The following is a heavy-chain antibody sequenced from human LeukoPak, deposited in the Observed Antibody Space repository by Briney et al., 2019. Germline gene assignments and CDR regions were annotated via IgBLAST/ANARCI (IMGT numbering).Heavy chain of an antibody. D-gene: IGHD6-19*01. J-gene: IGHJ4*02. CDR1: GDSISNYY. V-gene: IGHV4-4*07. Sequence: ASETLSLTCTVSGDSISNYYWSWIRQPAGEGLEWTGRTYTSGSTNYNPSLRSRVTMSVDTSKNQFSLRLSSVTSADTAVYYCAGDSRSVAGLDYWGQGTLVTVSS. CDR2: TYTSGST. CDR3: AGDSRSVAGLDY.